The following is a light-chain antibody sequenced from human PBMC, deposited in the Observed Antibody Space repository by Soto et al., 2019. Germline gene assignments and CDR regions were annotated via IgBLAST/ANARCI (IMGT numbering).Light chain of an antibody. CDR2: AAS. CDR1: QSISSY. CDR3: QHTYSTQFT. Sequence: DIQMTQSPSPLSASVGDRVPITCRSSQSISSYVNWYQQKPGIAPRLLIFAASNLQTGVPSRFSGSGSGTDFTLTISSLQHEDFGTYFCQHTYSTQFTLGPGTKVDIK. V-gene: IGKV1-39*01. J-gene: IGKJ3*01.